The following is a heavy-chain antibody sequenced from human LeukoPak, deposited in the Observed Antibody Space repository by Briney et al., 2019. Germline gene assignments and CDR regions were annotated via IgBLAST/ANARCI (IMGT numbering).Heavy chain of an antibody. CDR2: IYFTGTT. Sequence: SETLSLTCTVSGGSISSYWSWIRQSPGKGLEWIGYIYFTGTTNYNPSLKSRLTISIDTSRYQFSLKLSSATAADTAIYYCVNGGSYLTKWGQGTLVTVSS. CDR3: VNGGSYLTK. V-gene: IGHV4-59*01. J-gene: IGHJ4*02. CDR1: GGSISSY. D-gene: IGHD3-10*01.